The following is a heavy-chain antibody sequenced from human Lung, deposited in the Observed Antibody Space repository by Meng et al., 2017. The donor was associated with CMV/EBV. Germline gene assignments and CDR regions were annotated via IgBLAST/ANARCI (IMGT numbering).Heavy chain of an antibody. CDR1: GFTVSSNY. V-gene: IGHV3-53*01. D-gene: IGHD6-13*01. CDR3: ARGRGSSWYVFVY. Sequence: SCAASGFTVSSNYMSWVRQAPGKGLEWVSVIYSGGSTYYADSVKGRFTISRDNSKNTLYLQMNSLRAEDTAVYYCARGRGSSWYVFVYWVQGTMVTVSS. CDR2: IYSGGST. J-gene: IGHJ4*02.